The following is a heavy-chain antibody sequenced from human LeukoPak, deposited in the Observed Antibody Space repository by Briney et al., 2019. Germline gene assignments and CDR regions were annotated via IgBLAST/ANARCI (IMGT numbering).Heavy chain of an antibody. CDR3: ARDFKQDYYYYMDV. CDR2: IYYSGST. J-gene: IGHJ6*03. V-gene: IGHV4-39*07. Sequence: SETLSLTCTVSGDSISSSSYYWGWIRQPPGKGLEWIGSIYYSGSTYYNPSLKSRVTISVDTSKNQFSLKLSSVTAADTAVYYCARDFKQDYYYYMDVWGKGTTVTVSS. CDR1: GDSISSSSYY.